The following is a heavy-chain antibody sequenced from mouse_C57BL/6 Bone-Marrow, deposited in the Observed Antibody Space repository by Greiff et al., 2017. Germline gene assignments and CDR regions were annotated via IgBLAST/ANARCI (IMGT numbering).Heavy chain of an antibody. CDR3: ARTGSSPWFAY. CDR2: IDPEDGDT. D-gene: IGHD1-1*01. CDR1: GFNIKDYY. J-gene: IGHJ3*01. V-gene: IGHV14-2*01. Sequence: VQLQQSGAELVKPGASVKLSCTASGFNIKDYYMHWVKQRTEQGLEWIGRIDPEDGDTKYAPKFQGKATITADTSSNTAYLQLSSLTSEDTAVYYCARTGSSPWFAYWGQGTLVTVSA.